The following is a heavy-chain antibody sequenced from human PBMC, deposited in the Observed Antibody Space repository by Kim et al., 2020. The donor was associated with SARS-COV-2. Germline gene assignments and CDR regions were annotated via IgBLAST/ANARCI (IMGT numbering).Heavy chain of an antibody. D-gene: IGHD6-19*01. CDR1: GFTFSSYA. Sequence: GGSLRLSCAASGFTFSSYAMSWVRQAPGKGLEWVSVIYSGGSSTYYADSVKGRFTISRDNSKNTLYLQMNSLRAEDTAVYYCAKPLGIAVAPFDYWGQGTLVTVSS. V-gene: IGHV3-23*03. CDR3: AKPLGIAVAPFDY. J-gene: IGHJ4*02. CDR2: IYSGGSST.